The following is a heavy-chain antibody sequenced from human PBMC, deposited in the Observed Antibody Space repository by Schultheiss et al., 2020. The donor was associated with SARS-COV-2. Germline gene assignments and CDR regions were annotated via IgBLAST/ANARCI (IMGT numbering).Heavy chain of an antibody. CDR3: ARDQKGYYNSNWFDP. D-gene: IGHD1-1*01. CDR1: GFTFSSYG. Sequence: GESLKISCAASGFTFSSYGMHWVRQAPGKGLEWVAVISYDGSNKYYADSVKGRFTISRDNSKNTLYLQMNSLRAEDTAVYYCARDQKGYYNSNWFDPWGQGTLVTVSS. J-gene: IGHJ5*02. CDR2: ISYDGSNK. V-gene: IGHV3-30*03.